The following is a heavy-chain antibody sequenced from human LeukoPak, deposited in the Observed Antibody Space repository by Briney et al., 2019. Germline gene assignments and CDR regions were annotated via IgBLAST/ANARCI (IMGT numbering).Heavy chain of an antibody. CDR1: GFTFNNYW. J-gene: IGHJ4*02. CDR3: ARDAGYCGGGSCYDY. CDR2: IKQDGSEE. Sequence: GGSLRLSCAASGFTFNNYWMTWVRQAPGKGLEWVANIKQDGSEEFYVDSVKGRFTISRDNAKNSLYLQMNSLRAEDTAVYYCARDAGYCGGGSCYDYWGQGTLVTVSS. D-gene: IGHD2-15*01. V-gene: IGHV3-7*01.